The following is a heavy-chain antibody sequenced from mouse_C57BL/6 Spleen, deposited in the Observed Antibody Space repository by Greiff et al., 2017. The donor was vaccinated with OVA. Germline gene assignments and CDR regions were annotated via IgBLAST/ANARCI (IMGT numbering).Heavy chain of an antibody. CDR3: ARIYGDAMDY. CDR2: ISSVSSTI. CDR1: GFTFSDYG. Sequence: EVKVEESGGGLVKPGGSLKLSCAASGFTFSDYGMHWVRQAPEKGLEWVAYISSVSSTIYYADPVKGRFTISRDNAKNTLFLQMTSLRSEDTAMYYCARIYGDAMDYWGQGTSVTVSS. V-gene: IGHV5-17*01. J-gene: IGHJ4*01. D-gene: IGHD1-1*01.